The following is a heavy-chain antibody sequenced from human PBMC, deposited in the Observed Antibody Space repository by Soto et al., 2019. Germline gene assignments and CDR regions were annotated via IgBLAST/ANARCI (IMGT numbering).Heavy chain of an antibody. CDR3: ARMYYYDSSGYEDAFDI. CDR1: GGSISSYY. V-gene: IGHV4-59*01. D-gene: IGHD3-22*01. J-gene: IGHJ3*02. Sequence: TLSLTCTVSGGSISSYYWSWIRQPPGKGLEWIGYIYYSGSTNYNPSLKSRVTISVDTSKNQFSLKLSSVTAADTAVYYCARMYYYDSSGYEDAFDIWGQGTLVTVSS. CDR2: IYYSGST.